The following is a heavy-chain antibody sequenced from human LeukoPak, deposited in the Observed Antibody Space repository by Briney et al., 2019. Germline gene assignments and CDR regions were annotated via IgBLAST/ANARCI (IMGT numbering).Heavy chain of an antibody. J-gene: IGHJ4*02. Sequence: SETLSLTCTVPGGSISSSSYYWGWIRQPPGKGLEWIGSIYYSGSTYYNPSLKSRVTISVDTSKNQSSLKLSSVTAADTAVYYCARHASPPIGVNNHYSWGQGTLVTVSS. V-gene: IGHV4-39*01. CDR2: IYYSGST. CDR3: ARHASPPIGVNNHYS. D-gene: IGHD1-14*01. CDR1: GGSISSSSYY.